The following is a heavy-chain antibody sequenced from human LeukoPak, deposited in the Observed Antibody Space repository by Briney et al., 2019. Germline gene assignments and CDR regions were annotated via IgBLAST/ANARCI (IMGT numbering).Heavy chain of an antibody. CDR3: GRDSFETDIDY. V-gene: IGHV3-7*01. D-gene: IGHD1-14*01. J-gene: IGHJ4*02. CDR2: IKEDGSET. CDR1: GFSFSTYW. Sequence: GGSLRLSCAASGFSFSTYWMSWVRQAPGKGLEWVANIKEDGSETYYVDSLRGRVTISRDNVKNSLYLQINSLRAEDTAVYYCGRDSFETDIDYWGQGTLVTVSS.